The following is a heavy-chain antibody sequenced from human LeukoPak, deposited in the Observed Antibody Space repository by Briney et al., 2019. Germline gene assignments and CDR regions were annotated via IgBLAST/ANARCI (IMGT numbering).Heavy chain of an antibody. CDR1: GYTFTGYY. D-gene: IGHD3-10*01. CDR2: INPNSGGT. V-gene: IGHV1-2*06. J-gene: IGHJ4*02. Sequence: ASVKVSCKASGYTFTGYYMHWVRQAPGQGLEWMGRINPNSGGTNYAQKFQGRVTMTRDTSISTAYMELSRLRSDDTAVYYCAREDHKPSGSGNYNYWGQGTLVTVSS. CDR3: AREDHKPSGSGNYNY.